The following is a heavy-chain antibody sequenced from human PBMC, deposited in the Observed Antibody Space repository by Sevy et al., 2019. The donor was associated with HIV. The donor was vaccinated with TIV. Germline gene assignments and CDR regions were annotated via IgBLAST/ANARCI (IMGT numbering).Heavy chain of an antibody. V-gene: IGHV3-48*02. D-gene: IGHD3-10*01. CDR2: ISSSSSTI. J-gene: IGHJ6*03. CDR3: ARGSAGDPDYYYYYYMDV. CDR1: GFTFSSYS. Sequence: GGSLRLSCAASGFTFSSYSMNWVRQAPGKGLEWVSYISSSSSTIYYADSVKGRFTISRDNAKNSLYLQMNSLGDEHTAVYYCARGSAGDPDYYYYYYMDVWGKGTTVTVSS.